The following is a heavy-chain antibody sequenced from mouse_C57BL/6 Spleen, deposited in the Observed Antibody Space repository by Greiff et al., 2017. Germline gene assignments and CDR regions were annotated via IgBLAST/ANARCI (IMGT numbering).Heavy chain of an antibody. CDR3: ARSATGTPFAY. D-gene: IGHD4-1*01. V-gene: IGHV1-63*01. Sequence: VQLKESGAELVRPGTSVKMSCKASGYTFTNYWIGWAKQRPGHGLEWIGDIYPGGGYTNYNEKFKGKATLTADKSSSTAYMQFSSLTSEDSAIYYCARSATGTPFAYWGQGTLVTVSA. CDR2: IYPGGGYT. J-gene: IGHJ3*01. CDR1: GYTFTNYW.